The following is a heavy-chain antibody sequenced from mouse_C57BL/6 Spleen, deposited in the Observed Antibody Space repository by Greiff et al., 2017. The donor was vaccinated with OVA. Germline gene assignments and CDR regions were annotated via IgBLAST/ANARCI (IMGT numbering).Heavy chain of an antibody. CDR2: INPNTGGT. J-gene: IGHJ3*01. CDR1: GYTFTDYY. CDR3: ARREDCPWFAY. Sequence: VQLQQSGPELVKPGASVKLSCKASGYTFTDYYMHWVKQSPGQSLEWIGDINPNTGGTSYNQKFKGKATLTVDKSSSTAYMELRSLTSEDSAVYYCARREDCPWFAYWGQGTLVTVSA. V-gene: IGHV1-26*01.